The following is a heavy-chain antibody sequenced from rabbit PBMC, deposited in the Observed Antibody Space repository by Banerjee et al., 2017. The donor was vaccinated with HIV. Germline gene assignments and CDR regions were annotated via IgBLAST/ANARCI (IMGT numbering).Heavy chain of an antibody. CDR1: GFSFSNKYV. J-gene: IGHJ4*01. Sequence: QQQLEESGGGLVKPEGSLTLSCTASGFSFSNKYVMCWVRQAPGKGLEWIACINSSSGNTVYATWAKGRFTISKTSSTTVTLQMTSLTAADTATYFCARGSTYYYYFTLWGQGTLVTVS. V-gene: IGHV1S45*01. CDR2: INSSSGNT. D-gene: IGHD8-1*01. CDR3: ARGSTYYYYFTL.